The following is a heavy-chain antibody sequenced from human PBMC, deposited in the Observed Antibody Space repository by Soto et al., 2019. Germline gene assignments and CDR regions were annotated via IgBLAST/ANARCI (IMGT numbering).Heavy chain of an antibody. Sequence: PSETLSLTCSVSGASIRTSTYYWVWIRQPPGKGLECIGNIYYSGSTKYNPSLKSRVTISVDRSRNHFSLNLRSVTTADTALYYCARDTSYDFWSGYVGFDPWGQGTLVTVSS. J-gene: IGHJ5*02. CDR1: GASIRTSTYY. CDR2: IYYSGST. D-gene: IGHD3-3*01. V-gene: IGHV4-39*07. CDR3: ARDTSYDFWSGYVGFDP.